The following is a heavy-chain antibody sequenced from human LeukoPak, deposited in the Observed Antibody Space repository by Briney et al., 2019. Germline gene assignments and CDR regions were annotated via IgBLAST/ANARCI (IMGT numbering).Heavy chain of an antibody. D-gene: IGHD3-22*01. CDR3: ARAPVSPVYDSIGYYYMDV. CDR2: ISAYNGNT. Sequence: GASVKVSCKASGYTFTSYGISWVRQAPGQGLEWMGWISAYNGNTNYAQKLQGRVTMTTDTSTSTAYMELRSLRSDDTAVYYCARAPVSPVYDSIGYYYMDVWGEGTTVTVSS. V-gene: IGHV1-18*01. CDR1: GYTFTSYG. J-gene: IGHJ6*03.